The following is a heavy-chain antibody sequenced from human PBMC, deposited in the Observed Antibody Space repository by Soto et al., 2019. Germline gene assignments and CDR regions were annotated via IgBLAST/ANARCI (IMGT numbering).Heavy chain of an antibody. D-gene: IGHD6-19*01. CDR2: INAGNGNT. CDR1: GYTFTGYA. Sequence: ASVKVSCKASGYTFTGYAMHWVRQAPGQRLEWMGWINAGNGNTKYSQKFQGRVTITRDTSAGAAYMELSSLSSEDTAVYYCARAAAVPADFDYWGQGTLVTVSS. V-gene: IGHV1-3*01. J-gene: IGHJ4*02. CDR3: ARAAAVPADFDY.